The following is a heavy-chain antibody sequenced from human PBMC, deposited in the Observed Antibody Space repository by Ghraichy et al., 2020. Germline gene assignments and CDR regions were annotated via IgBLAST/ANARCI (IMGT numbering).Heavy chain of an antibody. CDR1: GFTFKNVW. CDR2: IKNKAEGGTA. CDR3: TTGSKGRDLRHTFDI. J-gene: IGHJ3*02. Sequence: GGSLRLSCAASGFTFKNVWMSWVRQAPGKGLEWVGRIKNKAEGGTAEYGAPVEGRFSISGDASENTVFLQMNRLNIEDTAVYYCTTGSKGRDLRHTFDIWGHGTIVTVSS. V-gene: IGHV3-15*01.